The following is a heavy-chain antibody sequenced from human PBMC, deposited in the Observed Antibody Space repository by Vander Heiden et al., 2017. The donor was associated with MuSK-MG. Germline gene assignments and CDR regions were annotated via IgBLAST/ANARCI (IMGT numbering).Heavy chain of an antibody. J-gene: IGHJ4*02. CDR2: IIPIFGTA. Sequence: QVQLVQSGAEVKKPGSSVKVSCKASGGTFSSYAISWVRQAPGQGLEWMGGIIPIFGTANYAQKFQGRVTITADESTSTAYMELSSLRSEDTAVYYCASRIHPGDNYYDSSGPFDYWGQGTLVTVSS. V-gene: IGHV1-69*01. D-gene: IGHD3-22*01. CDR3: ASRIHPGDNYYDSSGPFDY. CDR1: GGTFSSYA.